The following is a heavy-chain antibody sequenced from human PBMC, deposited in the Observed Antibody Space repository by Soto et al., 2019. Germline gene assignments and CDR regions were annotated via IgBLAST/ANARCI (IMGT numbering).Heavy chain of an antibody. CDR1: GYTFTRSG. D-gene: IGHD5-12*01. CDR2: IIPIFGTA. CDR3: ARAIVATRGDYYYGMDV. V-gene: IGHV1-69*13. J-gene: IGHJ6*02. Sequence: SVKVSCKASGYTFTRSGISWVRQAPGQGLEWMGGIIPIFGTANYAQKFQGRVTITADESTSTAYMELSSLRSEDTAVYYCARAIVATRGDYYYGMDVWGQGTTVTVSS.